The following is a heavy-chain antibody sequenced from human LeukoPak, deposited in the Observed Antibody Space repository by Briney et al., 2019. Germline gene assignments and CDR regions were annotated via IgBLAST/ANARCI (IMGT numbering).Heavy chain of an antibody. J-gene: IGHJ5*02. CDR3: ARVVRGRWNWFDP. CDR2: INHSGST. V-gene: IGHV4-34*01. Sequence: SETLSLTCAVYGGSFCGYYWSWIRQPPGKGLEWIGEINHSGSTNYNPSLKSRVTISVDTSKNQFSLKLSSVAAADTAVYYCARVVRGRWNWFDPWGQGTLVTVSS. D-gene: IGHD3-10*01. CDR1: GGSFCGYY.